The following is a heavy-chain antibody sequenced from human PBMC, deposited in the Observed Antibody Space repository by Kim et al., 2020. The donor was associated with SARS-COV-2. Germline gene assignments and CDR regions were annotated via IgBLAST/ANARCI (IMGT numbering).Heavy chain of an antibody. D-gene: IGHD2-15*01. Sequence: SETLSLTCVVYGGSFSDYYWTWIRQPPGKGLEWIGEINHIGSTNYNASLKSRVTMSVDTSKNQLSLKLNSVTAADTAVYYCAKHDARYCSGGNCWYFDYWGQGTLVTVSS. J-gene: IGHJ4*02. CDR3: AKHDARYCSGGNCWYFDY. V-gene: IGHV4-34*01. CDR1: GGSFSDYY. CDR2: INHIGST.